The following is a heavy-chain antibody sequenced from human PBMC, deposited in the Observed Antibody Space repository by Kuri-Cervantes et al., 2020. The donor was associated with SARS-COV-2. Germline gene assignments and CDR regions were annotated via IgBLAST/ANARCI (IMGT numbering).Heavy chain of an antibody. J-gene: IGHJ4*02. CDR3: ARDSSYYGSGSYCCFDY. D-gene: IGHD3-10*01. V-gene: IGHV3-7*01. CDR2: IKQDGSEK. CDR1: GFTFSSYW. Sequence: GESLKISCAASGFTFSSYWMSWVRQAPGKGLKWVANIKQDGSEKYYVDSVKGRFTISRDNAKNSLYLQMNSLRAEDTAVYYCARDSSYYGSGSYCCFDYWGQGTLVTVSS.